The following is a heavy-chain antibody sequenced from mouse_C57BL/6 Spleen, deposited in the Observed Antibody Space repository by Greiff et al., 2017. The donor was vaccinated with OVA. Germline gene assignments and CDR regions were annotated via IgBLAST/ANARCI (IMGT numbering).Heavy chain of an antibody. J-gene: IGHJ4*01. CDR2: IYPGDGDP. D-gene: IGHD3-2*02. CDR1: GYAFSSSW. CDR3: ARSDSSGYDAMDY. Sequence: QVQLQQSGPELVKPGASVKISCKASGYAFSSSWMNWVKQRPGKGLEWIGRIYPGDGDPNYNGKFKGKATLTADKSSSTAYMQLSSLTSEDSAVYFCARSDSSGYDAMDYWGQGTSVTVSS. V-gene: IGHV1-82*01.